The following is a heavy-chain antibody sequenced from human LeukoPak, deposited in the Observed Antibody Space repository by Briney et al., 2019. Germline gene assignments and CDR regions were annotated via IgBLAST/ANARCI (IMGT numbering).Heavy chain of an antibody. CDR3: AKDARTGVWNIGDSWFDP. Sequence: GGFLRLSCAASGFTFNKYAMTWVRQAPGQGLEWVSGLSDSGASTFYAESVRGRFTISRDNSKNMLYLHINSLRAEDTAVYYCAKDARTGVWNIGDSWFDPWGQGTLVTVSS. V-gene: IGHV3-23*01. CDR1: GFTFNKYA. J-gene: IGHJ5*02. CDR2: LSDSGAST. D-gene: IGHD2/OR15-2a*01.